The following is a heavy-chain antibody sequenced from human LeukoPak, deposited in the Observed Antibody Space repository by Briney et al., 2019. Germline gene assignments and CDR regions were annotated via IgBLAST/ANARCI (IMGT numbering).Heavy chain of an antibody. D-gene: IGHD2-2*01. J-gene: IGHJ4*02. Sequence: GGSLRLSCAASGFTFSSCAMSWVRQAPGKGLEWVSAISGSGGSTYYADSVKGRFTISRDNSKNTLYLQVNSLRAEDTAVYYCAKGPAYCSSTSCLRLDYWGQGTLVTVSS. V-gene: IGHV3-23*01. CDR2: ISGSGGST. CDR1: GFTFSSCA. CDR3: AKGPAYCSSTSCLRLDY.